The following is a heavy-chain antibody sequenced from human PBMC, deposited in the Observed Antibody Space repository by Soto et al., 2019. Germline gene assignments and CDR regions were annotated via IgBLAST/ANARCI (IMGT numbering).Heavy chain of an antibody. CDR2: ISSSGSTI. CDR1: GFTFSDYY. V-gene: IGHV3-11*01. D-gene: IGHD4-4*01. CDR3: ARSYSNYDYYYYYYMDG. Sequence: GGSLRLSCAASGFTFSDYYMSWIRQAPGKGLEWVSYISSSGSTIYYADSVKGRFTISRDNAKNSLYLQMNSLRAEDTAVYYCARSYSNYDYYYYYYMDGWGKGTTVTVSS. J-gene: IGHJ6*03.